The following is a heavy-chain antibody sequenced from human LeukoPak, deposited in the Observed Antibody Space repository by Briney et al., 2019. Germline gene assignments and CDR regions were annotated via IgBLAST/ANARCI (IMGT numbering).Heavy chain of an antibody. Sequence: SQTLSLTCTVSGGSISSGSYYWSWIRQPAGKGLEWVGRIYTSGSTNYNPSLKSRVTISVDTSKNQFSLKLSSVTAADTAVYYCARDLYYYDSSGYYLWGFDIWGQGTMVTVSS. V-gene: IGHV4-61*02. CDR2: IYTSGST. CDR1: GGSISSGSYY. CDR3: ARDLYYYDSSGYYLWGFDI. J-gene: IGHJ3*02. D-gene: IGHD3-22*01.